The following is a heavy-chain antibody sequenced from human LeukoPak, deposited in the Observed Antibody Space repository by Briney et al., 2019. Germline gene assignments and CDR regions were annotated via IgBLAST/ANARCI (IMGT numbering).Heavy chain of an antibody. D-gene: IGHD3-3*01. Sequence: SVKVSCKASGYPFSTYTLNWVRQAPGQGLEWMGGIIPIFGTANYAQKFQGRVTITTDESTSTAYMELSSLRSEDTAVYYCARGTPPRITIFGVVEHYYYMDVWGKGTTVTVSS. CDR1: GYPFSTYT. CDR2: IIPIFGTA. V-gene: IGHV1-69*05. J-gene: IGHJ6*03. CDR3: ARGTPPRITIFGVVEHYYYMDV.